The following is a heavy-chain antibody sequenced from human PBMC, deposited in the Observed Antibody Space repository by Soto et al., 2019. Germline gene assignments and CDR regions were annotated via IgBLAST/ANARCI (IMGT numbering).Heavy chain of an antibody. Sequence: QVQLVQSGAEVKKPGASVKVSCTASGYTFKSFYMHWVRQAPGQGLEWIGMINPTDGSVSFAQKFQARLTLTTDRPTSTVYMELRSLTREDTAVYFCARDFGRHGAVDTTGWFDPWGQGTLVTVSS. J-gene: IGHJ5*02. D-gene: IGHD3-3*01. CDR1: GYTFKSFY. CDR3: ARDFGRHGAVDTTGWFDP. V-gene: IGHV1-46*02. CDR2: INPTDGSV.